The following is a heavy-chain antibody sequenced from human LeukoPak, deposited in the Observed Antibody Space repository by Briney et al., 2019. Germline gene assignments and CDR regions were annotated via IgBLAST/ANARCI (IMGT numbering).Heavy chain of an antibody. CDR2: IRSKAYGGTT. D-gene: IGHD3-10*01. J-gene: IGHJ4*02. Sequence: GGSLRLSCTASGFTFGDYAMNWFRQAPGKGLEWVGFIRSKAYGGTTEYAASVKDRFTISRDDSKNIAYLQMNSLKTEDTAVYYCARGDEWFGESNFDYWGQGTLVTVSS. CDR1: GFTFGDYA. V-gene: IGHV3-49*03. CDR3: ARGDEWFGESNFDY.